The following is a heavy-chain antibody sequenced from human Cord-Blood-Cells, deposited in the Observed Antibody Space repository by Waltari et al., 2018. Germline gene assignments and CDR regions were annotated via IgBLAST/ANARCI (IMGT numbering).Heavy chain of an antibody. J-gene: IGHJ4*02. CDR1: GFTFSNAW. Sequence: EVQLVESGGGLVKPGGSLRLSCAASGFTFSNAWMSWVRQAPGKGLEWVGRIKSKTDGGTKDYAAPVKGRFTISRDDSKNTLYLQMNSLKTEDTAVYYCTTDVVDCSGGSCYYFDYWGQGTLVTVSS. CDR2: IKSKTDGGTK. D-gene: IGHD2-15*01. V-gene: IGHV3-15*01. CDR3: TTDVVDCSGGSCYYFDY.